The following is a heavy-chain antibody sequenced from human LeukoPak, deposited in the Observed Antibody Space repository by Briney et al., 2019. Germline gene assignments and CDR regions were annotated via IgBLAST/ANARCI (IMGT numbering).Heavy chain of an antibody. Sequence: KSGGSLRLSCAASGFTFSSYSMNWVRQAPGKGLEWVSSISSSSSYIYYADSVKGRFTISRDNAKNSLYLQMNSLRAEDTAVYYCARHPYTSGWFDLWGRGTLVTVSS. J-gene: IGHJ2*01. D-gene: IGHD6-19*01. CDR3: ARHPYTSGWFDL. CDR2: ISSSSSYI. V-gene: IGHV3-21*01. CDR1: GFTFSSYS.